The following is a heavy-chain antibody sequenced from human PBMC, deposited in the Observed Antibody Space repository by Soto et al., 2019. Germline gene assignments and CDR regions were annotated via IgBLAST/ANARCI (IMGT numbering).Heavy chain of an antibody. J-gene: IGHJ4*02. Sequence: QVQLVESGGGVVQPGGSLRLSCATSGFSLSSYAMHWARQAPGKGLEWVALMSYDETKKYYADSVKGRFTISRDTSKNTLFLQMNNLRVEDTAVYYCAKDRRDGDFMHILVVDFWGQGALVTVSS. CDR2: MSYDETKK. CDR1: GFSLSSYA. CDR3: AKDRRDGDFMHILVVDF. V-gene: IGHV3-30*18. D-gene: IGHD2-15*01.